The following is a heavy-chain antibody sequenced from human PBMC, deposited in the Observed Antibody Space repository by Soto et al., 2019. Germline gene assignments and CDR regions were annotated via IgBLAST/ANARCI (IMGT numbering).Heavy chain of an antibody. CDR1: GGSISAAGDS. V-gene: IGHV4-30-2*01. D-gene: IGHD3-10*01. CDR3: ARAQFYSGSGRYNNLMFDP. Sequence: SETLSLTCAVSGGSISAAGDSWSWIRRPPGGGLEWIGYIHHSGTFLYNPSLKTRLAMSLDRSNNQFSLTLNSVTAADTAVYYCARAQFYSGSGRYNNLMFDPWGQGIQVTVSS. CDR2: IHHSGTF. J-gene: IGHJ5*02.